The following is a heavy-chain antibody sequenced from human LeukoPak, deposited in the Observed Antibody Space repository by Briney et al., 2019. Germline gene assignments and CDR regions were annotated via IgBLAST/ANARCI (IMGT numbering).Heavy chain of an antibody. J-gene: IGHJ4*02. CDR1: GYTFTGYH. Sequence: ASVKVSCKASGYTFTGYHMHWVRQAPGQGLEWMGWINPNSGGTNYAQKFQGRVTMTRDTSISTAYMELSRLRSDDTAVYYCARFGHYDFWSGYPPPFDYWGQGTLVTVSS. CDR2: INPNSGGT. D-gene: IGHD3-3*01. V-gene: IGHV1-2*02. CDR3: ARFGHYDFWSGYPPPFDY.